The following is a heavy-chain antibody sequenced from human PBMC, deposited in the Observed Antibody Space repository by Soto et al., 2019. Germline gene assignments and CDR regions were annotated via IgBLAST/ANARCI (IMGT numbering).Heavy chain of an antibody. V-gene: IGHV1-2*02. J-gene: IGHJ4*02. CDR1: GYTFTGYY. Sequence: ASVKVSCKASGYTFTGYYMHWVRQAPGRGLEWMGWINPNSGGTNYAQKFQGRVTMTRDTSISTAYMELSRLRSDDTAVYYCARGIYSSGWTDYWGQGTLVTVSS. CDR2: INPNSGGT. D-gene: IGHD6-19*01. CDR3: ARGIYSSGWTDY.